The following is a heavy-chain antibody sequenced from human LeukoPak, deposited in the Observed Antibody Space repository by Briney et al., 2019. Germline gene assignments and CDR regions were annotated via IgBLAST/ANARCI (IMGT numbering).Heavy chain of an antibody. CDR1: GFTFSSYA. CDR2: ISGSGGST. D-gene: IGHD2-15*01. J-gene: IGHJ4*02. V-gene: IGHV3-23*01. Sequence: GGSLRLSCAASGFTFSSYAISWVRQAPGKGLEWVSAISGSGGSTYYADSVKGRFTISRDNSKNTLYLQMNSLRAEDTAVYYCAKKLGYCSGGSCHWGQGTLVTVSS. CDR3: AKKLGYCSGGSCH.